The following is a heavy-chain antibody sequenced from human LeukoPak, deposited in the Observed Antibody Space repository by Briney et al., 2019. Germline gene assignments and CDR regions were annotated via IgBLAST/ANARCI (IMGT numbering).Heavy chain of an antibody. D-gene: IGHD3-22*01. Sequence: PGGSLRLSCAASGFTFSSYSMNWVRQAPGKGLEWVSYISSSSSTIYYADSVKGRFTISRDNAKNSLYLQMNSLRAEDTALYYCAKGPIITMISGWGQGTLVTVSS. V-gene: IGHV3-48*01. CDR2: ISSSSSTI. CDR1: GFTFSSYS. J-gene: IGHJ4*02. CDR3: AKGPIITMISG.